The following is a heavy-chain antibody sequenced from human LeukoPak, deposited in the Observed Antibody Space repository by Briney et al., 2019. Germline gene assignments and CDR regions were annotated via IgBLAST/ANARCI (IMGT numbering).Heavy chain of an antibody. CDR2: ISYDGSNK. Sequence: PGGSLRLSCAASGFTFSSYAMHWVRQAPGKGLEWVAVISYDGSNKYYADSVKGRFTISRDNSKNTLYLQMNSLRAEDTAVYYCAGDGGPDSQMYYGMDVWGQGTTVTVSS. V-gene: IGHV3-30-3*01. CDR3: AGDGGPDSQMYYGMDV. J-gene: IGHJ6*02. CDR1: GFTFSSYA. D-gene: IGHD1-14*01.